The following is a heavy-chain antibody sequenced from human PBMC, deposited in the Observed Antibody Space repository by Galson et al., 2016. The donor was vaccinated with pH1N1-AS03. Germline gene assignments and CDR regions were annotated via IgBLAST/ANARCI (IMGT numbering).Heavy chain of an antibody. CDR1: GFTFSVYA. CDR2: ISYDGNDK. J-gene: IGHJ6*02. CDR3: VRTVTDNVYYSGLDV. D-gene: IGHD2-21*02. V-gene: IGHV3-30*04. Sequence: SLRLSCAASGFTFSVYAMHWVRQSPGKGLEWLALISYDGNDKYYADSVRGRFTISRDNSRNTLYLQMNSLRGDDTAVYYCVRTVTDNVYYSGLDVWGQGTTVTVSS.